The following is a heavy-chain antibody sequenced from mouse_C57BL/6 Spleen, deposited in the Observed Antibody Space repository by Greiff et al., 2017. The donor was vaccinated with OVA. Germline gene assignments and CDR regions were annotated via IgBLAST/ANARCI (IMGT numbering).Heavy chain of an antibody. D-gene: IGHD1-1*01. CDR1: GFSLTSYA. V-gene: IGHV2-9-1*01. CDR3: ARNSNYYGSSDYYFDY. Sequence: VKLMESGPGLVAPSQSLSITCTVSGFSLTSYAISWVRQPPGKGLEWLGVIWTGGGTNYNSALKSRLSISKDNSKSQVFLKMNSLQTDDTARYYCARNSNYYGSSDYYFDYWGQGTTLTVSS. J-gene: IGHJ2*01. CDR2: IWTGGGT.